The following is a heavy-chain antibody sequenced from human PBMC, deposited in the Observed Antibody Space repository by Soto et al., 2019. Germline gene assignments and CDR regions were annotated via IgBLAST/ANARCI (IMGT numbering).Heavy chain of an antibody. V-gene: IGHV3-21*01. CDR3: ARDSSTKIRYYYYGMDV. CDR1: GFTFSSYS. J-gene: IGHJ6*02. CDR2: ISSSSSYI. Sequence: LACAASGFTFSSYSMNWVRQAPGKGLEWVSSISSSSSYIYYADSVKGRLTISRDNAKNSLYLQMNSLRAEDTAVYYCARDSSTKIRYYYYGMDVWGQGXTVTVSS. D-gene: IGHD3-10*01.